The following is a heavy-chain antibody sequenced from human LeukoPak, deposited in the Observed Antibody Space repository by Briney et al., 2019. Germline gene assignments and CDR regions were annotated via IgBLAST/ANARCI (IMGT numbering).Heavy chain of an antibody. CDR1: GYSISSGYY. D-gene: IGHD6-19*01. CDR2: IYHSGST. CDR3: ARATIAVAGFPFDY. J-gene: IGHJ4*02. Sequence: PSETLSLTCAVSGYSISSGYYWGWIRQPPGKGLEWIGSIYHSGSTYYNPSLKSRVTISVDTSKNQFSLKLSSVTAADTAVYYCARATIAVAGFPFDYWGQGTLVTVSS. V-gene: IGHV4-38-2*01.